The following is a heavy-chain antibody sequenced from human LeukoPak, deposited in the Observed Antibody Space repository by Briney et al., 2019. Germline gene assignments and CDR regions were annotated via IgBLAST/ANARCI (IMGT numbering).Heavy chain of an antibody. CDR3: ARNFDY. CDR2: IYPSGST. V-gene: IGHV4-61*02. Sequence: SQTLSLTCTVSGGAISSGSHYWSWIRQSAGKGLEWIGRIYPSGSTNYNASLKSRVTISVDTSKNQFSLKLNSVTAADTAVYYCARNFDYWGQGTLVTVSS. CDR1: GGAISSGSHY. J-gene: IGHJ4*02.